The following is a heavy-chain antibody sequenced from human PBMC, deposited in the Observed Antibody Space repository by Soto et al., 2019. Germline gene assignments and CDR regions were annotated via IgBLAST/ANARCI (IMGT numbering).Heavy chain of an antibody. CDR3: ARPIYGDYAFDS. CDR1: GFTFSRYD. Sequence: PGGSLRLSCAASGFTFSRYDIHWVRQATGKGLEWVSAIGSAADTHYAGSVKGRFTISRENAKTSSYLQMNSLRAEDTAVCYCARPIYGDYAFDSWGQGTLVTVSS. V-gene: IGHV3-13*01. CDR2: IGSAADT. D-gene: IGHD4-17*01. J-gene: IGHJ4*02.